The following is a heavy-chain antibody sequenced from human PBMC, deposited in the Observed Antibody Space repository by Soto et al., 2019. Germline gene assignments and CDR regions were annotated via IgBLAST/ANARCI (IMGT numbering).Heavy chain of an antibody. D-gene: IGHD2-8*01. CDR3: ARDGYCTNGVCWDSFDY. CDR1: GFTFSSYA. CDR2: ISYDGSNK. Sequence: QVQLVESGGGVVQPGRSLRLSCEVSGFTFSSYAMHWVRQAPGKGLEWVAVISYDGSNKYYADSVKGRFTISRDNSKNTXYLQMNSLRAEDTAVYYCARDGYCTNGVCWDSFDYWGQGTLVTVSS. V-gene: IGHV3-30-3*01. J-gene: IGHJ4*02.